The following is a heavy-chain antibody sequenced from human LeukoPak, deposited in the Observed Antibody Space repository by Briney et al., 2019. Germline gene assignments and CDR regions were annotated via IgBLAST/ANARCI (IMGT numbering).Heavy chain of an antibody. CDR3: ARFTPQGYGWGGYNRFDP. V-gene: IGHV4-4*07. J-gene: IGHJ5*02. Sequence: SETLSLTCTVSGGSISSYYWSWIRQPAGKGLEWIGRIYTSGSTNYNPSLKSRVTISVDTSKNQFSLNLTSVTAADTAVYYCARFTPQGYGWGGYNRFDPWGQGTLVTVSS. CDR2: IYTSGST. CDR1: GGSISSYY. D-gene: IGHD3-16*01.